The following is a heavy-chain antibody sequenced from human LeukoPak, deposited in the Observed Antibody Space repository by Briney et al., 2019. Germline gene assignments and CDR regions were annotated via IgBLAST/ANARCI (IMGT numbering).Heavy chain of an antibody. Sequence: TLSLTCTVSGGSISSGSYYWSWIRQPAGKGLVWHARIDWDDDKYYSTSLKTRLTISKDTSKNQVVLTMTNMDPVDTATYYCARTTNGGTTSPPAPYYFDYWGQGTLVTVSS. D-gene: IGHD1-7*01. J-gene: IGHJ4*02. CDR1: GGSISSGSYY. CDR2: IDWDDDK. CDR3: ARTTNGGTTSPPAPYYFDY. V-gene: IGHV2-70*11.